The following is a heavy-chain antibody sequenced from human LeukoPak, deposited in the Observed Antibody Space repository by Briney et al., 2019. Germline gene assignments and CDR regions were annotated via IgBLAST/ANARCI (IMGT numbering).Heavy chain of an antibody. CDR1: GFTFSSYS. J-gene: IGHJ4*02. Sequence: GGSLRLSCAASGFTFSSYSMHWVRQAPGKGLQWVSSISGSSSYMYYADSLKDRFTISRDNAKNSLYLQMNSLRAEDTAVYYCAREDGITGTTVGYWGQGTLVTVSS. CDR3: AREDGITGTTVGY. D-gene: IGHD1-7*01. CDR2: ISGSSSYM. V-gene: IGHV3-21*01.